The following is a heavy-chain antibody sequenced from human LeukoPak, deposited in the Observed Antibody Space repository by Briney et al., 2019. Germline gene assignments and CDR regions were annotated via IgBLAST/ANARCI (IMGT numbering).Heavy chain of an antibody. J-gene: IGHJ6*03. CDR2: ISSSGSTI. CDR1: GFTFSDYY. Sequence: PGGSLRLSCAASGFTFSDYYMSWIRQAPGKGLEWVSYISSSGSTIYYADSVKGRFTISRDNAKNSLYLQMNSLRAEDTAVYYCARANHGATTVTTDYYYIDVWGKGTTVTISS. D-gene: IGHD4-17*01. V-gene: IGHV3-11*01. CDR3: ARANHGATTVTTDYYYIDV.